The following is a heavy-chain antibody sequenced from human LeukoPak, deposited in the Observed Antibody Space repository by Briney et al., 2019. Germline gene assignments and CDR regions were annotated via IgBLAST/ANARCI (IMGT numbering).Heavy chain of an antibody. CDR2: ISSSSSYI. CDR3: AREGTRYDILTGYSAAAFDI. Sequence: GGSLRLSCAASGFTFSSYSMNWVRQAPGKGLEWVSSISSSSSYIYYADSVKGRFTISRDNAKNSLYLQMNSLRAEDTAVYYCAREGTRYDILTGYSAAAFDIWGQGTMVTASS. V-gene: IGHV3-21*01. CDR1: GFTFSSYS. D-gene: IGHD3-9*01. J-gene: IGHJ3*02.